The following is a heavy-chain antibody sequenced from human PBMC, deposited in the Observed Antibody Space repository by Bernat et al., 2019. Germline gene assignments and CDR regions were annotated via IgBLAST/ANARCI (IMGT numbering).Heavy chain of an antibody. CDR2: IYSGGAT. CDR3: VSATWDTAMVTSWFDT. D-gene: IGHD5-18*01. CDR1: EFSVSTNY. V-gene: IGHV3-66*02. J-gene: IGHJ5*02. Sequence: EVLLVESGGGVVQPGGSLRLSCASSEFSVSTNYMSWVRQAPGKGLEWVSVIYSGGATYYGESVKVRFTISRDISKNSLHLQMNSLRVEETAVYYCVSATWDTAMVTSWFDTWGQGNLVTVSS.